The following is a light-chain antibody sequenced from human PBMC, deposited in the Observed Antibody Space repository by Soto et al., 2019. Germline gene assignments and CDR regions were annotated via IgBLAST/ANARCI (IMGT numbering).Light chain of an antibody. CDR3: QQYGYLWT. V-gene: IGKV1-5*03. Sequence: DIQMTQSPSTLSASVGDRVTITCRASQSIDAWLAWYQQKPGKAPQVLIYGASTLESGVPSRFSGSGSGTEFTLTISSLQPEDFATYYCQQYGYLWTCGQGPKVEFK. J-gene: IGKJ1*01. CDR1: QSIDAW. CDR2: GAS.